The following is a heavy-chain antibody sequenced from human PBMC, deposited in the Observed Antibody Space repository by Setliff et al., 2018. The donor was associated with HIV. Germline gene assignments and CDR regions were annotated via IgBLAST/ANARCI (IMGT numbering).Heavy chain of an antibody. CDR2: IYYSGST. Sequence: PSETLSLTCTVSGGSISSYYWSWIRQPPGKGLEWIGYIYYSGSTYYNPSLKSRVTISVDTSKNQFSLKLSSVTAADTAVYYCARERRGSYTDYWGQGTLVTVSS. D-gene: IGHD1-26*01. V-gene: IGHV4-59*12. CDR3: ARERRGSYTDY. CDR1: GGSISSYY. J-gene: IGHJ4*02.